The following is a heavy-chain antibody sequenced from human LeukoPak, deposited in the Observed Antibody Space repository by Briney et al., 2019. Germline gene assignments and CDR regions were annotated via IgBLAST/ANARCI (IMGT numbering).Heavy chain of an antibody. D-gene: IGHD4-23*01. CDR3: ARDYGGHLFDY. CDR2: ISGSGYST. V-gene: IGHV3-23*01. Sequence: GGSLRLSCAASGITFSSYAMSWVRQAPGKGLEWVSAISGSGYSTYYADSVKGRFTVSRDNSKNTLYLQMNSLRAEDTAVYYCARDYGGHLFDYWGQGTLVTVSS. J-gene: IGHJ4*02. CDR1: GITFSSYA.